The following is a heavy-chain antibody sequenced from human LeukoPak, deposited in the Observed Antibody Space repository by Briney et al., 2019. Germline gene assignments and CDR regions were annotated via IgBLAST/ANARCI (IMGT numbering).Heavy chain of an antibody. J-gene: IGHJ4*02. Sequence: RGSLRLSCAASGFTFSSYSMNWVRQAPGKGLEWVSYISSSSSTIYYADSVKGRFTISRDNAKNSLYLQMNSLRAEDTAVYYCARDGPDSSGYFFDYWGQGTLVTVSS. CDR1: GFTFSSYS. CDR2: ISSSSSTI. V-gene: IGHV3-48*04. CDR3: ARDGPDSSGYFFDY. D-gene: IGHD3-22*01.